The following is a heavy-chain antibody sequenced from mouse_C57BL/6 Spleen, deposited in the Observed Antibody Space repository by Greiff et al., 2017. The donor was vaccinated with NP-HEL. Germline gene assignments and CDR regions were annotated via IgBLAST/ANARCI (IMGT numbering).Heavy chain of an antibody. D-gene: IGHD1-1*01. CDR3: ARRDYYYGSSSAMDY. Sequence: VQLKESGPELVKPGASVKISCKASGYAFSSSWMNWVKQRPGKGLEWIGRIYPGDGDTNYNGKFKGKATLTADKSSSTAYMQLSSLTSEDSAVYFCARRDYYYGSSSAMDYWGQGTSVTVSS. CDR2: IYPGDGDT. J-gene: IGHJ4*01. CDR1: GYAFSSSW. V-gene: IGHV1-82*01.